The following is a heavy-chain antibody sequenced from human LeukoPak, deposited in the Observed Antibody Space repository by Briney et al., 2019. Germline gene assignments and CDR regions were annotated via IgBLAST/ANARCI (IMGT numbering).Heavy chain of an antibody. CDR2: ISSSGSTI. Sequence: PGGSLRLSCAASGFTFSSYEMNWVRQAPGKGLEWVPYISSSGSTIYYADSVKGRFTISRDNAKNSLYLQMNSLRAEDTAVYYCARGSITMVRGQFDYWGQGTLVTVSS. CDR1: GFTFSSYE. V-gene: IGHV3-48*03. J-gene: IGHJ4*02. D-gene: IGHD3-10*01. CDR3: ARGSITMVRGQFDY.